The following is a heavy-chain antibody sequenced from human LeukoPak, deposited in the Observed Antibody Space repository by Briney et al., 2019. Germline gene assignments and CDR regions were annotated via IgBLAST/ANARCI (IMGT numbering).Heavy chain of an antibody. V-gene: IGHV3-30*04. CDR2: ISYDGSNK. J-gene: IGHJ4*02. CDR1: GFILSDYN. CDR3: ARDQTGFGGVSTCLGSAFDY. D-gene: IGHD2-8*02. Sequence: GGSLRLSCAASGFILSDYNMHWVRQAPGKGLEWVAVISYDGSNKYYADSVKGRFTISRDNSKNTLYLQMNSLRAEDTAVYYCARDQTGFGGVSTCLGSAFDYWGQGTLVTVSS.